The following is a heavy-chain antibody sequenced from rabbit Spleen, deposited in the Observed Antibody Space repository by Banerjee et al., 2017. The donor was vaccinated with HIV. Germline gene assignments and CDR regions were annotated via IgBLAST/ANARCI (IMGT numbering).Heavy chain of an antibody. CDR3: ARDTGSSFSSYGMDL. V-gene: IGHV1S40*01. CDR2: IDIGSSGFT. J-gene: IGHJ6*01. Sequence: QSLEESGGDLVKPGGTLTLTCTASGLDFSGDSYDSYMCWVRQAPGKGLEWIACIDIGSSGFTYFASWAKGRFTISKTSSTTVTLQMTSLTAADTATYFCARDTGSSFSSYGMDLWGPGTLVTVS. D-gene: IGHD8-1*01. CDR1: GLDFSGDSY.